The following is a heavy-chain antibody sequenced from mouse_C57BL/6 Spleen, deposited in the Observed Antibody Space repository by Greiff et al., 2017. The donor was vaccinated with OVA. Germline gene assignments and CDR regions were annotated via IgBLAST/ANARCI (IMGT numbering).Heavy chain of an antibody. CDR3: APHYGNYEEGYAMDY. V-gene: IGHV1-64*01. CDR2: IHPNSGST. CDR1: GYTFTSYW. D-gene: IGHD2-1*01. J-gene: IGHJ4*01. Sequence: QVQLQQPGAELVKPGASVKLSCKASGYTFTSYWMHWVKQRPGQGLEWIGMIHPNSGSTNYNEKFKSKATLTVDKSSSTAYMQLSSLTSEDSAVYYAAPHYGNYEEGYAMDYWGQGTSVTVSS.